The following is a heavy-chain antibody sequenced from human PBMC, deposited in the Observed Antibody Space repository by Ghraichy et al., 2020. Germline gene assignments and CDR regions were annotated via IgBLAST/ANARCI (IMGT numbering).Heavy chain of an antibody. Sequence: SETLSLTCTVSGGSISSRGSYWGWVRQPPGNGLEWIVSISHSGSTYYNSSLKSRVTISADTSKNQFSLKLRSVTAADTAVYYCAVIAASGNWGQGTLVTVSS. CDR1: GGSISSRGSY. CDR2: ISHSGST. D-gene: IGHD6-13*01. J-gene: IGHJ4*02. CDR3: AVIAASGN. V-gene: IGHV4-39*01.